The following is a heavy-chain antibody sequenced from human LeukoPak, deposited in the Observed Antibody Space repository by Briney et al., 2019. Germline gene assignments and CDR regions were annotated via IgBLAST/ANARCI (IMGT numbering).Heavy chain of an antibody. V-gene: IGHV5-51*01. D-gene: IGHD3-10*01. Sequence: GESLKISCKGSGYSFTNYWIAWERQMPGKGLEWMGIIYPRDSDIRYSPSFQGQVTISADRSISTAYLQWSSLKASDTAMYYCARHGDIMARGVSYGMDVWGQGTTVTVSS. CDR1: GYSFTNYW. CDR3: ARHGDIMARGVSYGMDV. CDR2: IYPRDSDI. J-gene: IGHJ6*02.